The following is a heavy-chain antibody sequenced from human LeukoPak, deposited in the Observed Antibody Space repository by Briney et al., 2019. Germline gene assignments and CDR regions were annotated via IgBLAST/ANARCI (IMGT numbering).Heavy chain of an antibody. CDR1: GGFLNSYY. D-gene: IGHD3-9*01. J-gene: IGHJ6*03. V-gene: IGHV4-4*07. CDR3: ARHTGFDRGYYYYMDV. Sequence: TSETLSLTCTVSGGFLNSYYWSWIRQPAGKGLEWIGRVYASGITNSNPSLKSRITMSVDTSKNQFSLKLTSVTAADTAVYYCARHTGFDRGYYYYMDVWGKGTTVTVSS. CDR2: VYASGIT.